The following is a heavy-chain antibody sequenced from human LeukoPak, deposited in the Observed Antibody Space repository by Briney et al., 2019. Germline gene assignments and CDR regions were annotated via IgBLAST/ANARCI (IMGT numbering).Heavy chain of an antibody. CDR1: RFTFSDYY. CDR3: ARRRDGYNPFDY. D-gene: IGHD5-24*01. Sequence: GGSLRLSCAASRFTFSDYYMTWNRQAPGKGLEWVSDISRSGDTIYYADSVKGRFTISRDNAKNSLYLQMNSLRVEDTAVYFCARRRDGYNPFDYWGQGTLVTVSS. CDR2: ISRSGDTI. V-gene: IGHV3-11*01. J-gene: IGHJ4*02.